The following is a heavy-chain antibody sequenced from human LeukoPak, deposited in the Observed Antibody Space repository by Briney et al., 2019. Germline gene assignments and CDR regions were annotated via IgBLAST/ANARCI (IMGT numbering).Heavy chain of an antibody. D-gene: IGHD6-19*01. CDR3: ARGRLGKWLVPCTYIDY. J-gene: IGHJ4*02. Sequence: PSETLSLTCAVYGGSFSGYYWSWIRQPPGKGLEWIGEINHSGSTNYNPSLKSRVTISVDTSKNQFSLKLSSVTAADTAVYYCARGRLGKWLVPCTYIDYWGQGTLVTVSS. V-gene: IGHV4-34*01. CDR1: GGSFSGYY. CDR2: INHSGST.